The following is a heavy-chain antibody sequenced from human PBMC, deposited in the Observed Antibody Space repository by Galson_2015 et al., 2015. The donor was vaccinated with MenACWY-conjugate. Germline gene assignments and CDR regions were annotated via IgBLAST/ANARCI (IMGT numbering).Heavy chain of an antibody. J-gene: IGHJ3*02. CDR1: GFTFSRYW. Sequence: SLRLSCATSGFTFSRYWMSWVRQAPGKGLEWVANIMQDASEKYYLDSVKGRFTISRDNAKNSLSLQMNSLRAEDTALYYCARAIAVASQAFDIWGQGTMVTVSS. CDR2: IMQDASEK. CDR3: ARAIAVASQAFDI. D-gene: IGHD6-19*01. V-gene: IGHV3-7*03.